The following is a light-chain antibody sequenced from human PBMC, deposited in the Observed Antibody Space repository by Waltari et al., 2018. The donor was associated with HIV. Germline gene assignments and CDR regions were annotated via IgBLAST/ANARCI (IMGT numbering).Light chain of an antibody. CDR1: SLRTYY. V-gene: IGLV3-19*01. J-gene: IGLJ2*01. Sequence: SSELTQAPAVSVALGQTVNITCQGDSLRTYYASWFQQKPGQAPLLVIFDENNRPSGIPDRFSGSFSGSTASLTITGALAEDGADYYCNSRDSSTNHLLFGGGTKLTVL. CDR3: NSRDSSTNHLL. CDR2: DEN.